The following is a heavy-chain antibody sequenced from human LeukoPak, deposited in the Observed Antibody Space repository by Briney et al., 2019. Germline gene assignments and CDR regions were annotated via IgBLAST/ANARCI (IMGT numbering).Heavy chain of an antibody. CDR2: IYSGGST. D-gene: IGHD3-22*01. CDR3: ARDPHYYDSSGSGDAFDI. Sequence: PGGSLRLSCAASGFPVSSNYMSWVRQAPGKGLGWGSVIYSGGSTYYADSVKGRFTISRDNSKNTLYLQMNSMRAEDTAVYYCARDPHYYDSSGSGDAFDIWGQGTMVTVSS. CDR1: GFPVSSNY. V-gene: IGHV3-53*01. J-gene: IGHJ3*02.